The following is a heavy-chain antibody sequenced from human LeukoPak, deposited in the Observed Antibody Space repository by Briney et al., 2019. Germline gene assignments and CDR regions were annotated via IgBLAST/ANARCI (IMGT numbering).Heavy chain of an antibody. D-gene: IGHD6-13*01. CDR2: IYSSGST. CDR3: ARLQGQLGHYYGMDV. J-gene: IGHJ6*02. V-gene: IGHV4-61*02. CDR1: GGSISSGTYY. Sequence: NPSETLSLTCTVSGGSISSGTYYWTWIRRPAGKGLEWIGRIYSSGSTSYNPSLDSRVRISIDTSKNQFSLKLSSVTAADTAVYYCARLQGQLGHYYGMDVWGQGTTVTVSS.